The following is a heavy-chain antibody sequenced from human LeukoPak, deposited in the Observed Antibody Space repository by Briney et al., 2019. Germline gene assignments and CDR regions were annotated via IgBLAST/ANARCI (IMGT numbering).Heavy chain of an antibody. Sequence: GGSLRLSCAASGFTFSSYVMHWVRQAPGKGLEWVSVIWYDVVNTHYADSVKGRFTISRDNARNTLFLKMNSLRAEDTAVYYCARAPYSSSSGSGDYWGQGNLVTVSS. CDR2: IWYDVVNT. CDR1: GFTFSSYV. V-gene: IGHV3-33*01. D-gene: IGHD6-13*01. CDR3: ARAPYSSSSGSGDY. J-gene: IGHJ4*02.